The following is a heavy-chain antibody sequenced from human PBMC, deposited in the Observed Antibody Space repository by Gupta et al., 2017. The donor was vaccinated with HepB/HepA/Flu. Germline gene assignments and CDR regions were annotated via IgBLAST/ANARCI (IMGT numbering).Heavy chain of an antibody. J-gene: IGHJ5*02. CDR2: INSVDEE. CDR1: TKSSSGFF. Sequence: GAGLLQPSETLSLTCGVSTKSSSGFFWSWIRLVPGKGLEWIGEINSVDEEKYHPSFRSRAVLSIDTSKGEVSLKMASMTAADAAHYYCARGPGSGDSWVDAGGQGIKVTVSS. D-gene: IGHD2-15*01. CDR3: ARGPGSGDSWVDA. V-gene: IGHV4-34*01.